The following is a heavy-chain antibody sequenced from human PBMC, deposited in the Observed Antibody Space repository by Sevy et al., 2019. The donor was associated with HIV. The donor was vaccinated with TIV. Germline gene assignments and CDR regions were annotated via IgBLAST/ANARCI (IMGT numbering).Heavy chain of an antibody. Sequence: GGSLRLSCVGSGFTFNKAWMSWVRQAPGKGLEWVGRIKSKTDGATRDLAAPVKGRIIISRDDSKNTLYLQISNLKIEDTGVYSCAAGVGASDFDYWGQGTLVTVSS. CDR2: IKSKTDGATR. CDR3: AAGVGASDFDY. D-gene: IGHD1-26*01. V-gene: IGHV3-15*05. CDR1: GFTFNKAW. J-gene: IGHJ4*02.